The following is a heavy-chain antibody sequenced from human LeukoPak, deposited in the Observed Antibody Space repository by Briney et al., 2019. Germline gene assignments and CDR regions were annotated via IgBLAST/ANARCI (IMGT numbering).Heavy chain of an antibody. CDR1: GFTFSSYG. J-gene: IGHJ4*02. D-gene: IGHD3-10*01. CDR2: ISTSGGTT. V-gene: IGHV3-23*01. CDR3: AKGHYYGSGSYWV. Sequence: GGSLRLSCAASGFTFSSYGMHWVRQAPGKGLEWVSAISTSGGTTHYADSVKGRFTISRDNSKNTLYLRMNSLRAEDTAVYYCAKGHYYGSGSYWVWGQGTLVTVSS.